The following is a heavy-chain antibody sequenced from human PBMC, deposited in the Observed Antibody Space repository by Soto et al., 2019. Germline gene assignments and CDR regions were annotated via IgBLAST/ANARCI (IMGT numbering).Heavy chain of an antibody. J-gene: IGHJ6*02. CDR2: IHYSGTT. CDR3: ARYYPQGDFCYGMAV. V-gene: IGHV4-59*01. CDR1: GVSIRSYY. Sequence: PSETLSLTCTVSGVSIRSYYWNWIRQPPGKGLEWIGYIHYSGTTDYNPSLKSRATLSVDTSKNQLSLELSSVTAADTAVYYCARYYPQGDFCYGMAVWARRTTVTVSS. D-gene: IGHD3-10*01.